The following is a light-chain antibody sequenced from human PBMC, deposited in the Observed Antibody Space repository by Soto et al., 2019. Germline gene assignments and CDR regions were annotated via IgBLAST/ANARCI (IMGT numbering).Light chain of an antibody. CDR3: QQYNNWPLHVT. J-gene: IGKJ1*01. CDR2: GAS. V-gene: IGKV3-15*01. CDR1: QSVSSN. Sequence: EIVMTQSPATLSLSPGERATLSCRASQSVSSNLAWYQQKPGQAPRLLIYGASTRATGIPARFSGSGSGTEFTLTISSLQSEDFAVYYCQQYNNWPLHVTFGQGTKVDIK.